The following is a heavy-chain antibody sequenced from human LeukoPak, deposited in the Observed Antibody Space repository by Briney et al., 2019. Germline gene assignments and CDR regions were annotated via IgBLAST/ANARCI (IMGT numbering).Heavy chain of an antibody. CDR3: ARDQSGAGYYDSSGYYRRVSNPDY. Sequence: PGGSLRLSCAASGFTFSSYSMNWVRQAPGKGLEWVSYISSSSSTIYYADSVKGRFTIPRGNAKNSLYLQMNSLRAEDTAVYYCARDQSGAGYYDSSGYYRRVSNPDYWGQGTLVTVSS. V-gene: IGHV3-48*04. J-gene: IGHJ4*02. CDR1: GFTFSSYS. CDR2: ISSSSSTI. D-gene: IGHD3-22*01.